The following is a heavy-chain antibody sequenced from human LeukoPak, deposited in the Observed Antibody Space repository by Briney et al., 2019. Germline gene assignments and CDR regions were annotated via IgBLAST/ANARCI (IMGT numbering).Heavy chain of an antibody. CDR3: ARDSSGEYYDSSGYYSFDY. D-gene: IGHD3-22*01. V-gene: IGHV3-7*01. J-gene: IGHJ4*02. CDR2: IKQDGSEK. Sequence: GGSLRLSCAASGFTFSSYWMSWVRQAPGKGLEWVANIKQDGSEKYYVDSVKGRFTISRDNAKNSLYLQMNSLRAEDTAVYYCARDSSGEYYDSSGYYSFDYWGQGTLVTVSS. CDR1: GFTFSSYW.